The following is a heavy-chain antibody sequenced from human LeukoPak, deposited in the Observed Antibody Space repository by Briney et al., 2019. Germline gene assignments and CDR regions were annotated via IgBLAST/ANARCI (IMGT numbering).Heavy chain of an antibody. Sequence: GGSLRLSCAASGFTFSTYPMHWVRQAPGKGLEWVSGISWNSGSIGYADSVKGRFTISRDNAKNSLYLQMNSLRAEDTALYYCAKTRYFDWLSPFDYWGQGTLVTVSS. CDR3: AKTRYFDWLSPFDY. V-gene: IGHV3-9*01. CDR1: GFTFSTYP. J-gene: IGHJ4*02. CDR2: ISWNSGSI. D-gene: IGHD3-9*01.